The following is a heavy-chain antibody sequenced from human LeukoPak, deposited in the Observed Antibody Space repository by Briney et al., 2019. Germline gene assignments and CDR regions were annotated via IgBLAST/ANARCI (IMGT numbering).Heavy chain of an antibody. J-gene: IGHJ4*02. D-gene: IGHD1-26*01. Sequence: PGGSLRLSCAASGFTFSDYYMSWVRQAPGKGLEWVANIKQDGSEKYYVDSVKGRFTISRDNAKNSLYLQMNSLRAEDTAVYYCARDRDSGSQPGYWGQGTLVTVSS. CDR2: IKQDGSEK. V-gene: IGHV3-7*01. CDR3: ARDRDSGSQPGY. CDR1: GFTFSDYY.